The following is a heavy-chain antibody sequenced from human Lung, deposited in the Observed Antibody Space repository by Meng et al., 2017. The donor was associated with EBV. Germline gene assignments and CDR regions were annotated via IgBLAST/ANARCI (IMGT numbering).Heavy chain of an antibody. D-gene: IGHD6-13*01. Sequence: QVQLAEAGPGLGKPWGTLSLPCAVPGGSISSSNWWSWVRQPPGKGLEWIGEIYHSGSTNYNPSLKSRVTISVDKSKNQFSLKLSSVTAADTAVYYCARARSIAAAVIDYWGQGTLVTVSS. CDR1: GGSISSSNW. CDR3: ARARSIAAAVIDY. J-gene: IGHJ4*02. V-gene: IGHV4-4*02. CDR2: IYHSGST.